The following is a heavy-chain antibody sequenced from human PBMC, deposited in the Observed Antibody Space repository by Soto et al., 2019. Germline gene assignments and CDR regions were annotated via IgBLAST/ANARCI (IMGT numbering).Heavy chain of an antibody. Sequence: SETLSLTCTVSGGSISSGGYYWSWIRQHPGKGLEWIGYIYYSGSTYYNPSLKSRVTISVDTSKNQFSLKLSSVTAADTAVYYCARYSSIAAAGRNAFDIWAQGTTVTVSS. V-gene: IGHV4-31*03. J-gene: IGHJ3*02. D-gene: IGHD6-13*01. CDR1: GGSISSGGYY. CDR3: ARYSSIAAAGRNAFDI. CDR2: IYYSGST.